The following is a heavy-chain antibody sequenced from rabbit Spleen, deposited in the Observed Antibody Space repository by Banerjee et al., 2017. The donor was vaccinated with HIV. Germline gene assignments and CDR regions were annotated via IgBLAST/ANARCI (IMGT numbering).Heavy chain of an antibody. CDR1: GFTLSSYYM. CDR2: IDAGSSGFT. CDR3: ARENLDYGAGGYAYAKFDL. Sequence: QEHLKESGGGLVQPGGSLKLSCTASGFTLSSYYMNWVRQAPGKGLEWIACIDAGSSGFTYFASWAKGRFTCSKTSSTTVTLQMTSLTAADTATYFCARENLDYGAGGYAYAKFDLWGPGTLVTVS. J-gene: IGHJ4*01. D-gene: IGHD6-1*01. V-gene: IGHV1S45*01.